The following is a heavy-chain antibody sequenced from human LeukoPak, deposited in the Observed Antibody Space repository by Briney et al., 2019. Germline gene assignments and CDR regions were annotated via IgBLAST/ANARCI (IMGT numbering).Heavy chain of an antibody. V-gene: IGHV4-34*01. CDR1: GGSFSGYY. Sequence: PSETLSLTCAVYGGSFSGYYWSWIRQPPGKGLEWIGEINHSGSTNYNPSLKSRVTISVDTSKNQFSLKLSSVTAADTAVYYCARTVARSKWIQLCRDAFDIWGQGTMVTVSS. CDR2: INHSGST. D-gene: IGHD5-18*01. CDR3: ARTVARSKWIQLCRDAFDI. J-gene: IGHJ3*02.